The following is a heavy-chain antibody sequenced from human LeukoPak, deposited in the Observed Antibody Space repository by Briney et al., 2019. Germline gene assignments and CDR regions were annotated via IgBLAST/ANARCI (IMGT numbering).Heavy chain of an antibody. CDR1: GGSFSDYY. CDR2: INDSGST. V-gene: IGHV4-34*01. CDR3: ARGGGDYYMDV. D-gene: IGHD3-16*01. Sequence: PSETLSLTCAVYGGSFSDYYWSWIRQPPGKGLEWIGEINDSGSTNHSPSLKGRVTLSADTSRNQFSLKLSSVTAADTAVYYCARGGGDYYMDVWDKGTTVTVSS. J-gene: IGHJ6*03.